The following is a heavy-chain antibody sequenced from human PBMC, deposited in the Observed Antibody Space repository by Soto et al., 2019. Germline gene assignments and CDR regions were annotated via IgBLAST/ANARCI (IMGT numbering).Heavy chain of an antibody. CDR1: GGSISSSNW. J-gene: IGHJ6*02. CDR2: IYHSGST. Sequence: QVQLQESGPGLVKPSGTLSLTCAVSGGSISSSNWWSWVRQPPGKGLEWIGEIYHSGSTNYNPSLKSRVTISVDKSKHQFTLKLSSVTAADTAVYYCARDKRTRTGNYGMDVWGQGTTVTVSS. CDR3: ARDKRTRTGNYGMDV. V-gene: IGHV4-4*02.